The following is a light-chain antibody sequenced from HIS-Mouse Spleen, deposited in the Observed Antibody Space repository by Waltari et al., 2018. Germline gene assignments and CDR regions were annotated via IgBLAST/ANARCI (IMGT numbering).Light chain of an antibody. CDR2: EGS. CDR3: CSYAGSSTVV. J-gene: IGLJ2*01. CDR1: SSDVGRYHL. V-gene: IGLV2-23*01. Sequence: QSALTQPASVSGSPGQSITISCTGTSSDVGRYHLVSWYQQHPGKAPKLMIYEGSKRPSGVSNRFSGSKSGNTASLTISGLQAEDEADYYCCSYAGSSTVVFGGGTKLTVL.